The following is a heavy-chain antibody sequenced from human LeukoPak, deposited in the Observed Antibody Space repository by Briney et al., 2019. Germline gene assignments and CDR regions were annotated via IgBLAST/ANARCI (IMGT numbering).Heavy chain of an antibody. V-gene: IGHV1-69*13. D-gene: IGHD6-13*01. CDR3: ARVTLGYSRSGDNYYYYGMDV. Sequence: SVKVSCKASGGTLSSYAISWVRQAPGQGLEWMGGIIPIFGTANYAQKFQGRVTITADESTSTAYMELSSLRSEDTAVYYCARVTLGYSRSGDNYYYYGMDVWGQGTTVSVSS. CDR1: GGTLSSYA. CDR2: IIPIFGTA. J-gene: IGHJ6*02.